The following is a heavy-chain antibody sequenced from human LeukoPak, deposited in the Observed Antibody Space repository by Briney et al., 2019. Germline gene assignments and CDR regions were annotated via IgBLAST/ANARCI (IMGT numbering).Heavy chain of an antibody. J-gene: IGHJ3*02. CDR2: MNPNSGGT. CDR1: GYTFTGYY. CDR3: ARDDSSGPSWYAFDI. V-gene: IGHV1-2*06. Sequence: ASVKVSCKASGYTFTGYYMHWVRQAPGQGLEWMGRMNPNSGGTKYAQKFQGRVTMTRDTSISTAYMELSRLRSDDTAVYYCARDDSSGPSWYAFDIWGQGTMVTVSS. D-gene: IGHD3-22*01.